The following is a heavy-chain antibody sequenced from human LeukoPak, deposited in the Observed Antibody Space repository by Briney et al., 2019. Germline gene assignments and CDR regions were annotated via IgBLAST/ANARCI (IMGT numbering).Heavy chain of an antibody. CDR2: ISGSSSNT. V-gene: IGHV1-18*01. Sequence: ASVKVSCKAYGYTFMSHGISWVRQAPAQGLEWMGWISGSSSNTNYAQRLQGRVTMTTDTSTTTAYMELRSLRSGDAAVYYCARATGTWGHDGFDIWGQGTMVAVSS. CDR3: ARATGTWGHDGFDI. J-gene: IGHJ3*02. CDR1: GYTFMSHG. D-gene: IGHD3-16*01.